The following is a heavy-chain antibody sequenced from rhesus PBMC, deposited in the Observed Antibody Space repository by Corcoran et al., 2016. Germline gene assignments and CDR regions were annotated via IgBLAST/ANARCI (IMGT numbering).Heavy chain of an antibody. V-gene: IGHV4S7*01. Sequence: QVQLHESGPGLVKPSETLSLTCAVSGGSISRGFGWGWIRQPPGKGRGWMGHIYGSIGSTYYNPSLKSRVTISKDTSKNQFSLKLSSVTAADTAVYYCARGGSGSYYSDYGLDSWGQGVVVTVSS. D-gene: IGHD3-16*01. CDR1: GGSISRGFG. CDR3: ARGGSGSYYSDYGLDS. CDR2: IYGSIGST. J-gene: IGHJ6*01.